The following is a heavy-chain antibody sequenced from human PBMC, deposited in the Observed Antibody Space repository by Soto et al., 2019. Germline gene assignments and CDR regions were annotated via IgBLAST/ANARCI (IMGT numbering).Heavy chain of an antibody. Sequence: GGSLRLSCAASGFTFSDYYMSWIRQAPGKGLEWVSYISSSSSTIYYADSVKGRFTISRDNAKNSLYLQMNSLRAEDTAVYYCARDAQHYDFWSGYYHWFDPWGQGTLVTVSS. D-gene: IGHD3-3*01. CDR3: ARDAQHYDFWSGYYHWFDP. V-gene: IGHV3-11*01. CDR1: GFTFSDYY. CDR2: ISSSSSTI. J-gene: IGHJ5*02.